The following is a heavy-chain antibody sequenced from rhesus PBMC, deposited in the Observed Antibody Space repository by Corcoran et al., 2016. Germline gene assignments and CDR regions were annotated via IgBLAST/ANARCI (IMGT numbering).Heavy chain of an antibody. CDR3: ARLKTGTTFDY. Sequence: QVQLQESGPGVVKPSETLSLTCAVSGGSISDSFRRSWIRQPPGKGLEWIGYIYGSSTSTNYNPSLKSRVTISKDTSKNQFSLKLSSVTAADTAVYYCARLKTGTTFDYWGQGVLVTVSS. J-gene: IGHJ4*01. D-gene: IGHD1-7*02. CDR1: GGSISDSFR. CDR2: IYGSSTST. V-gene: IGHV4S10*01.